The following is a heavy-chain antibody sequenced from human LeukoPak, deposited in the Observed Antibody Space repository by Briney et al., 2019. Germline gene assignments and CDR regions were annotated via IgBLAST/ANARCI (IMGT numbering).Heavy chain of an antibody. CDR3: AKEISGAGDFWSGFDY. D-gene: IGHD3-3*01. CDR1: GFTFSSYA. V-gene: IGHV3-23*01. J-gene: IGHJ4*02. CDR2: ISGSGGAT. Sequence: PGGSLRLSCAASGFTFSSYAMTWIRQAPGKGLEWVSVISGSGGATFYADSVKGRLTISRDNSKNTLYLQMNSLRAEDTAVYYCAKEISGAGDFWSGFDYWGQGTLVTVSS.